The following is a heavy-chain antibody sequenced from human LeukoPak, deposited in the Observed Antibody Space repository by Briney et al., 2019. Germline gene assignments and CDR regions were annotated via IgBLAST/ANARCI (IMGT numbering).Heavy chain of an antibody. D-gene: IGHD3-22*01. CDR2: IYTSGST. V-gene: IGHV4-4*07. Sequence: SETLSLTCTVSGGSISSYYWSWIRQPAGKGLEWIGRIYTSGSTNYNPSLKSRVTMSVDTSKNQFSLKLSSVTAADTAVYYCARDHSYYYDSSGYYAYYYGMDVWGQGTTVTVSS. J-gene: IGHJ6*02. CDR3: ARDHSYYYDSSGYYAYYYGMDV. CDR1: GGSISSYY.